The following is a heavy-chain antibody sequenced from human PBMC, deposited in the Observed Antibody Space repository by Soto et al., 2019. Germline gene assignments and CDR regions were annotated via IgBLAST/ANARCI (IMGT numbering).Heavy chain of an antibody. CDR3: ARGTVGATVFDAFDI. D-gene: IGHD1-26*01. V-gene: IGHV3-21*01. CDR2: ISSSSSYI. Sequence: GESLKISCAASGFTFSSYSMNWVRQAPGKGLEWVSSISSSSSYIYYADSVKGRFTISRDNAKNSLYLQMNSLRAEDTAVYYCARGTVGATVFDAFDIWGQGTMVTVSS. J-gene: IGHJ3*02. CDR1: GFTFSSYS.